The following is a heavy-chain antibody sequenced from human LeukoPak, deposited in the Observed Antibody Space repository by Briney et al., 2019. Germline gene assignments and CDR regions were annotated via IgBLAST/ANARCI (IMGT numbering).Heavy chain of an antibody. Sequence: ASVKDSCKASGYTFTGYYMHWVRQAPGQGLEWMGWINPNSGGTNYAQKFQGRVTMTRDTSISTAYMELSRLRSDDTAVYYCARSEDFCTGGVCYFHWGQGTLVTVSS. CDR3: ARSEDFCTGGVCYFH. V-gene: IGHV1-2*02. CDR1: GYTFTGYY. CDR2: INPNSGGT. J-gene: IGHJ4*02. D-gene: IGHD2-8*02.